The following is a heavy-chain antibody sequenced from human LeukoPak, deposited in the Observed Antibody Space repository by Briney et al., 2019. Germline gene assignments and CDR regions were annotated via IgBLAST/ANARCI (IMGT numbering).Heavy chain of an antibody. CDR2: ISSSGSTI. CDR3: ARGFFSWNDDSGYTFYLDR. CDR1: GFTFSDYY. D-gene: IGHD3-22*01. Sequence: PGGSLRLSCAASGFTFSDYYMSWIRQAPGKGLEWVSYISSSGSTIYYADSVKGRFTISRDNAKNSLYLQMNSLRAEDTAVYYCARGFFSWNDDSGYTFYLDRWGQGTLVTVSS. V-gene: IGHV3-11*04. J-gene: IGHJ4*02.